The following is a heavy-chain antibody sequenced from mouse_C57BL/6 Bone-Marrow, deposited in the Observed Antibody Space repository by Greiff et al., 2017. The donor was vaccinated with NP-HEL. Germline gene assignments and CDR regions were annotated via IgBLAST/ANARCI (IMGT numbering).Heavy chain of an antibody. V-gene: IGHV5-17*01. D-gene: IGHD1-1*01. Sequence: EVKLVESGGGLVKPGGSLKLSCAASGFTFSDYGMHWVRQAPEKGLEWVAYISSGSSTIYYADTVKGRFTISRDNAKNTLFLQMTSLRSEDTAMYYCARPGSSNRWFAYWGQGTLVTVSA. CDR1: GFTFSDYG. J-gene: IGHJ3*01. CDR2: ISSGSSTI. CDR3: ARPGSSNRWFAY.